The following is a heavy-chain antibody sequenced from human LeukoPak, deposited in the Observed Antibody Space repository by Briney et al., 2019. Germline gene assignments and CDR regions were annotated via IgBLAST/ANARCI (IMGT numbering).Heavy chain of an antibody. CDR2: LSGTTHST. D-gene: IGHD3-16*01. V-gene: IGHV3-23*01. Sequence: GGSLRLSCAASGFTFSSYAMTWVRQAPGRGLEWVSTLSGTTHSTYYADSVKGRFTISRDNSKNTLFLQMNSLRAEDTAVYFCAQNWGFDFWGQGTLVTASS. CDR1: GFTFSSYA. J-gene: IGHJ4*02. CDR3: AQNWGFDF.